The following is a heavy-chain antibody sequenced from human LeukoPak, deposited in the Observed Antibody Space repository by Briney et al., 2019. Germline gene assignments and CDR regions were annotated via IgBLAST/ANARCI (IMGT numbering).Heavy chain of an antibody. Sequence: SETLSLTCTVSDGSISSSSYYWSWIRQPAGKGLEWIGRIYTSGSTNYNPSLKSRVTISVDTSKNQFSLKLSSVTAADTAVYYCARAGKIVATIQSRYYMDVWGKGTTVTVSS. CDR3: ARAGKIVATIQSRYYMDV. J-gene: IGHJ6*03. D-gene: IGHD5-12*01. CDR1: DGSISSSSYY. V-gene: IGHV4-61*02. CDR2: IYTSGST.